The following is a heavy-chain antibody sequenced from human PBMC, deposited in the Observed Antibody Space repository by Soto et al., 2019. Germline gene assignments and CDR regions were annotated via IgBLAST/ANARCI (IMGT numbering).Heavy chain of an antibody. CDR1: GFTFNIYA. D-gene: IGHD2-21*01. V-gene: IGHV3-23*01. J-gene: IGHJ6*03. CDR3: EKVHVVDSYSYYYYMYV. CDR2: ISSADST. Sequence: EVQLLESGGGLVQPGGTLRLSCAASGFTFNIYAMSWVRQTPGKGLEWISTISSADSTYYADSVMGWFTMSRDNSKKTVYLQMNSLSAEDTALYYCEKVHVVDSYSYYYYMYVWGKGPTVTVAS.